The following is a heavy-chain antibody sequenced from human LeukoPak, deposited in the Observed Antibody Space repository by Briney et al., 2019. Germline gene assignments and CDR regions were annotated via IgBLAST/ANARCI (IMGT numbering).Heavy chain of an antibody. V-gene: IGHV4-31*03. CDR2: IYYSGST. J-gene: IGHJ6*02. CDR1: GGSISSGGYY. D-gene: IGHD6-13*01. CDR3: ARDKTRGSWYPRISYYYGMDV. Sequence: PSETLSLTCTVSGGSISSGGYYWSWIRQHPGKGLEWIGYIYYSGSTYYNPSLKSRVTISVDTSKNQFSLKLSSVTAADTAVYYCARDKTRGSWYPRISYYYGMDVWGQGTTVTVSS.